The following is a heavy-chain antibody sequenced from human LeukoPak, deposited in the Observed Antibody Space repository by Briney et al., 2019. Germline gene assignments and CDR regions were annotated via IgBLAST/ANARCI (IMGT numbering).Heavy chain of an antibody. CDR2: IKQDRGEK. J-gene: IGHJ4*02. CDR1: GFTFNTYN. Sequence: GGSLRLSCAASGFTFNTYNMNWVRQAPGKGLELVANIKQDRGEKYYVDSVKGRFTISRDNAKNSLYLQMNSLRAEDTAVYYCARLREIPVFGVVTKSTSYFDYWGQGTLVTVSS. D-gene: IGHD3-3*01. CDR3: ARLREIPVFGVVTKSTSYFDY. V-gene: IGHV3-7*01.